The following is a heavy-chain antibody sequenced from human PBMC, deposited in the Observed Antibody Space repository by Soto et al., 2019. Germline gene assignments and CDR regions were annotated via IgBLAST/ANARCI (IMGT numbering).Heavy chain of an antibody. D-gene: IGHD5-18*01. J-gene: IGHJ3*02. CDR2: IWYDGSNK. V-gene: IGHV3-33*08. CDR1: GFTFSSYS. Sequence: PGGSLRLSCAASGFTFSSYSMNWVRQAPGKGLEWVAVIWYDGSNKYYADSVKGRFTISRDNSKNTLYLQMNSLRAEDTAVYYCARPEDTAMLMGYAFDIWGQGTMVTVSS. CDR3: ARPEDTAMLMGYAFDI.